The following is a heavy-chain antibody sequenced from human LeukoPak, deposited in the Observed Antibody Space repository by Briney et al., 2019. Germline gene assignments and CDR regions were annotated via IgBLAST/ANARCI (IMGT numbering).Heavy chain of an antibody. Sequence: SETLSLTCAVYGGSFSGYYWSWIRQTPGKGLEWIASLSDSGSTYYNPSLRSRLSISVDTSKNQFSLKLISVTAADTAVYYCAAMYTSSHSWGQGTLVTVSS. D-gene: IGHD6-6*01. V-gene: IGHV4-34*01. CDR1: GGSFSGYY. J-gene: IGHJ5*02. CDR2: LSDSGST. CDR3: AAMYTSSHS.